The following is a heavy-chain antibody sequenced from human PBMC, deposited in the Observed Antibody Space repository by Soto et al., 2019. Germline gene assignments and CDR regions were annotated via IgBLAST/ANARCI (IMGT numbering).Heavy chain of an antibody. V-gene: IGHV4-39*01. CDR3: ARRPVAGPARY. CDR1: GGSISSSSYY. Sequence: SETLSLTCTVSGGSISSSSYYWGWIRQPPGKGLEWIGSIYYSGSTYYNPSLKSRVTISVDTSKNQFSLKLSSVTAADTAVYYCARRPVAGPARYWGQGTLVTVSS. D-gene: IGHD6-19*01. CDR2: IYYSGST. J-gene: IGHJ4*02.